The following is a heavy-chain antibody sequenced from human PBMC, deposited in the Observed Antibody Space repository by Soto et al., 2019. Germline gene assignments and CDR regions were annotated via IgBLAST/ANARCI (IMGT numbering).Heavy chain of an antibody. CDR1: GGSFSCYY. J-gene: IGHJ5*02. Sequence: SETLSLTCAVYGGSFSCYYWIWIRQPPGKGLEWIGEINHSGSTNYNPSLKSRVTISVDTSKNQFSLKLSSVTAADTAVYYCARGHYDFWSGPNWFDPWGQGTLVTVSS. CDR2: INHSGST. V-gene: IGHV4-34*01. CDR3: ARGHYDFWSGPNWFDP. D-gene: IGHD3-3*01.